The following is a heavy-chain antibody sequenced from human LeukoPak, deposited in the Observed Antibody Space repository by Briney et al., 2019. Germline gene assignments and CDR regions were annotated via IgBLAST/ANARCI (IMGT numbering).Heavy chain of an antibody. D-gene: IGHD3-22*01. CDR3: AREDSSLPMH. CDR2: IYSGGST. J-gene: IGHJ4*02. V-gene: IGHV3-53*01. Sequence: GGSLRLSCAASGFTVSSNYMSWVRQAPGKGLEWASVIYSGGSTYYADSVKGRFTISRDNSKNTLYLQMNSLRAEDTAVYYCAREDSSLPMHWGQGTLVTVSS. CDR1: GFTVSSNY.